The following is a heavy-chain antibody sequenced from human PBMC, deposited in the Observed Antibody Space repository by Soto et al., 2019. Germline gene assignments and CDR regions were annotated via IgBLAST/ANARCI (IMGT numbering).Heavy chain of an antibody. V-gene: IGHV1-69*02. J-gene: IGHJ4*02. Sequence: QVQLVQSGAEVKKPGSSVKVSCKASRGTFSSYTVSWVQQAPGQGLEWMGRIIPILGIANYAQKFQGRVTITADKSTSTAYMELSSLRSEDTAVYYCARIRRDRTFFDYWGQGTLVTVSS. CDR3: ARIRRDRTFFDY. CDR1: RGTFSSYT. CDR2: IIPILGIA.